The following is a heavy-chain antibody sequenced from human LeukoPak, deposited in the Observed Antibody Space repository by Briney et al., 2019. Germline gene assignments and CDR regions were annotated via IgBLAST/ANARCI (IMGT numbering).Heavy chain of an antibody. CDR2: INHSGST. D-gene: IGHD3-3*01. CDR3: ARGLNDSWTGENY. CDR1: EFTFSSYN. Sequence: GSLRLSCAASEFTFSSYNMNWIRQPPGKGLEWIGEINHSGSTNYNPSLKSRVTISLDTSKSQFSLKVRYVTAADTAVYYCARGLNDSWTGENYWGQGTLVTVSS. J-gene: IGHJ4*02. V-gene: IGHV4-34*01.